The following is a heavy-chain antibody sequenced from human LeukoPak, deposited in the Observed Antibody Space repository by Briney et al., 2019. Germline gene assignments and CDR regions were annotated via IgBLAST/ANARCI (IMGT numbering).Heavy chain of an antibody. D-gene: IGHD2-15*01. V-gene: IGHV4-39*02. CDR2: IYYSGST. Sequence: PSETLSLTCTVSGGSISSSSYYWGWIRQPPGKGLEWIGSIYYSGSTYYNPSLKSRVTISVDTSKNQFSLKLSSVTAADTAVYYCAREGGRYCSGGSCHFDYWGQGTLVTVSS. CDR3: AREGGRYCSGGSCHFDY. J-gene: IGHJ4*02. CDR1: GGSISSSSYY.